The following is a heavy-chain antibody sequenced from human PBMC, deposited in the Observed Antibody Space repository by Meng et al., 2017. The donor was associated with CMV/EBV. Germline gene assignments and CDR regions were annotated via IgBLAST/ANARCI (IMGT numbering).Heavy chain of an antibody. J-gene: IGHJ5*02. CDR2: INHSGST. D-gene: IGHD3-3*01. CDR1: GGSFSGYY. Sequence: QVHLQTWGAGLLKPSEPLALTCAVYGGSFSGYYWRWIRQPPGKGLEWIGEINHSGSTNYNPSLKSRVTISVDTSKNQFSLKLSSVTAADTAVYYCARGSRRLPRFNWFDPWGQGTLVTVSS. V-gene: IGHV4-34*01. CDR3: ARGSRRLPRFNWFDP.